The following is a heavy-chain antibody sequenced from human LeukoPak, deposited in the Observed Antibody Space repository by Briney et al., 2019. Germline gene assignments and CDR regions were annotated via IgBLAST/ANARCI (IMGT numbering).Heavy chain of an antibody. CDR1: GGSISRGGYY. CDR3: ASYSSTYSKAFDY. CDR2: IYYSGST. J-gene: IGHJ4*02. V-gene: IGHV4-31*03. D-gene: IGHD3-22*01. Sequence: PSETLSLTCTVSGGSISRGGYYWSWIRQHPGKGLEWIGYIYYSGSTYYNPSLKSRVTISVDMSKNQFSLRLSSVTAADTAVYYCASYSSTYSKAFDYWGQGSLVTVSS.